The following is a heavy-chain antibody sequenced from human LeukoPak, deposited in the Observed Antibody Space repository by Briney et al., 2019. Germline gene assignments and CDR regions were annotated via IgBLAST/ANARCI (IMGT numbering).Heavy chain of an antibody. J-gene: IGHJ5*02. V-gene: IGHV1-69*06. D-gene: IGHD3-10*01. CDR1: GGTFSGYA. Sequence: SVKVSCKASGGTFSGYALTWVRQAPGQGLEWMGGIIPFFGSANYAQKFQGRVTITADKSTSTAYMELSSLRSEDTAVYYCAIAPVLLWFGEFRPTSTSGGDWFDPWGQGTLVTVSS. CDR3: AIAPVLLWFGEFRPTSTSGGDWFDP. CDR2: IIPFFGSA.